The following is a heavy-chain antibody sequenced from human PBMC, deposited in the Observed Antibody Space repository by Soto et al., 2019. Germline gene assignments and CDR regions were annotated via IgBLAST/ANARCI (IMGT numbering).Heavy chain of an antibody. Sequence: GSLRLSCSAAGFTFISYAMHWVRQAPGKGLEYVSAISSNGGSTYYADSVKGRFTISRDNSKNTLYLQMSSLRAEDTAVYYCVKDLNSGDYVYFDYWGQGTLVTVSS. D-gene: IGHD4-17*01. CDR1: GFTFISYA. CDR3: VKDLNSGDYVYFDY. J-gene: IGHJ4*02. V-gene: IGHV3-64D*06. CDR2: ISSNGGST.